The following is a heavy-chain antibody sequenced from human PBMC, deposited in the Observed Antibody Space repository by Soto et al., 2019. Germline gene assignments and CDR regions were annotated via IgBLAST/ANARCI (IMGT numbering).Heavy chain of an antibody. V-gene: IGHV3-23*01. Sequence: GGSLRLSCAASGFTFSTHAMNWVRQAPGKGLEWVSALSGSGGNTYYADSVRGRFTISRDTSKDTLYLQMNSLRAEDTAVYYCARAPRTYDFPYYFDYWGQGTLVTVSS. CDR1: GFTFSTHA. CDR3: ARAPRTYDFPYYFDY. CDR2: LSGSGGNT. D-gene: IGHD3-3*01. J-gene: IGHJ4*02.